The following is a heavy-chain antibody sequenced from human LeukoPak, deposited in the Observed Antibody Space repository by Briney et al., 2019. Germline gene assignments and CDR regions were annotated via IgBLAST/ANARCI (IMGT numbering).Heavy chain of an antibody. CDR1: GFTFSTFA. Sequence: GGSLRLSCAASGFTFSTFAMHWVRQAPGKGLEWVSYISSSGSTIYYADSVKGRFTISRDNAKNSLYLQMNSLRAEDTAVYYCAELGITMIGGVWGKGTTVAISS. D-gene: IGHD3-10*02. V-gene: IGHV3-48*03. CDR2: ISSSGSTI. CDR3: AELGITMIGGV. J-gene: IGHJ6*04.